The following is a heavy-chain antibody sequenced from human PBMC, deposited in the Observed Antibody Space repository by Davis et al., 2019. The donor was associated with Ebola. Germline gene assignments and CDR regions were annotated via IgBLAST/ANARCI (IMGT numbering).Heavy chain of an antibody. CDR1: GFTFSTYA. Sequence: SCAASGFTFSTYAMSWVRQAPGKGLEWVSAISGSGGSTYYADSVKGRFTISRDNAKNSLYLQMNSLRAEDTAVYYCARDIWFRERLYGMDVWGQGTTVTVSS. CDR2: ISGSGGST. D-gene: IGHD3-10*01. J-gene: IGHJ6*02. CDR3: ARDIWFRERLYGMDV. V-gene: IGHV3-23*01.